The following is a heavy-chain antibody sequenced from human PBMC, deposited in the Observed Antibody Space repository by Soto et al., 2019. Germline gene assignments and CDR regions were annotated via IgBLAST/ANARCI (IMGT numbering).Heavy chain of an antibody. CDR3: AKDTGNSDYYYYYMDV. J-gene: IGHJ6*03. CDR2: ISYDGSNK. V-gene: IGHV3-30*18. D-gene: IGHD1-1*01. CDR1: GFTFSSYG. Sequence: QVQLVESGGGVVQPGRSLRLSCAASGFTFSSYGMHWVRQAPGKGLEWVAVISYDGSNKYYADSVKGRFTISRDNSKNTLYLQMNSLRAEDTALYYCAKDTGNSDYYYYYMDVWGKGTTVTVSS.